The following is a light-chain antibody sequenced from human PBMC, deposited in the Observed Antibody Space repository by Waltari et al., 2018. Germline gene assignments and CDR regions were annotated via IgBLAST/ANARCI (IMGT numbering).Light chain of an antibody. CDR2: SND. CDR1: RPNIGSYS. V-gene: IGLV1-44*01. Sequence: QSVLTQPPSQSGPPGQRVTMSCSGSRPNIGSYSVNWYQQLPGKAPRLLMHSNDQRPSGVPGRFSASKSGTSASLDISGLQSEDEGDYYCAAWDDSLSGAWVFGGGTKLTVL. J-gene: IGLJ3*02. CDR3: AAWDDSLSGAWV.